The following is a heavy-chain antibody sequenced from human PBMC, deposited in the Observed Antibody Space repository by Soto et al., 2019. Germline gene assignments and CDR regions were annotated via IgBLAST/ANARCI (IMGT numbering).Heavy chain of an antibody. CDR1: GGTFSSYA. D-gene: IGHD5-18*01. CDR2: IIPIFGTA. J-gene: IGHJ6*02. CDR3: ARVGYSYGYPTYYYCGMDV. V-gene: IGHV1-69*12. Sequence: QVQLVQSGAEVKKPGSSVKVSCKASGGTFSSYAISWVRQAPGQGLEWMGGIIPIFGTANYAQKFQGRVTITADESTSTAYRELSSLRSEDTAVYYCARVGYSYGYPTYYYCGMDVWGQGTTVTVSS.